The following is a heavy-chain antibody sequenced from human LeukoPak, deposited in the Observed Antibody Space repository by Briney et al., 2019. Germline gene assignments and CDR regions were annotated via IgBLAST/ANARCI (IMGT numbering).Heavy chain of an antibody. CDR3: ARDLREPAVSSYMDV. J-gene: IGHJ6*03. V-gene: IGHV3-7*01. CDR2: IKQDGSEK. D-gene: IGHD2-2*01. Sequence: SGGSLRLSCAASGFTFSSYWMSWVRQAPGKGLEWVANIKQDGSEKYYVDSVKGRFTISRDNAKNSLYLQMNSLRAEDTAVYYCARDLREPAVSSYMDVWGKGTTVTVSS. CDR1: GFTFSSYW.